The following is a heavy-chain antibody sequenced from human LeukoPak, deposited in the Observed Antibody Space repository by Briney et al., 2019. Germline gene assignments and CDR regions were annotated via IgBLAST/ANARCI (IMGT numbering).Heavy chain of an antibody. D-gene: IGHD6-19*01. CDR2: ICYSGST. J-gene: IGHJ4*02. Sequence: SETLSLTCTVSGGSISSYYWSWIRQPPGEGLEWIGYICYSGSTNYNPPLKSRVTISVDTSKNQFSLKLSSVTAADTAVYYCARNRVRQWLGEGTFDYWGQGTLVTVSS. CDR1: GGSISSYY. CDR3: ARNRVRQWLGEGTFDY. V-gene: IGHV4-59*01.